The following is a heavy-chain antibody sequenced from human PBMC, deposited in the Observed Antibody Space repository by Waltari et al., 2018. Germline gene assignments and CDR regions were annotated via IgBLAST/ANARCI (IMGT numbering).Heavy chain of an antibody. D-gene: IGHD3-10*01. CDR3: AKYFPHTGYFDY. V-gene: IGHV5-51*01. CDR1: GNSFTSYW. J-gene: IGHJ4*02. CDR2: IDPSDSDT. Sequence: EVQLVQSGAEVKRPGESLKISCKNSGNSFTSYWISWVRQMPGKGLEWMGAIDPSDSDTRYSPSVQGQVTISADKSISTAYLQWSSLKASDTATYYCAKYFPHTGYFDYWGQGVLVTVSS.